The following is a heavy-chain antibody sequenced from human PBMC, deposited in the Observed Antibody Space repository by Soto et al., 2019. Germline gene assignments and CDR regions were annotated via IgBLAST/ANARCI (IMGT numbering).Heavy chain of an antibody. CDR2: INPNSGGT. Sequence: AAVKVSCKASGYTFTGYYMHWVRQAPGQGLEWMGWINPNSGGTNYAQKFQGRVTMTRDTSISTAYVELSRLRSDDTAVYYCARVKGYSYGAADYWGQGTLVTVSS. V-gene: IGHV1-2*02. D-gene: IGHD5-18*01. CDR1: GYTFTGYY. J-gene: IGHJ4*02. CDR3: ARVKGYSYGAADY.